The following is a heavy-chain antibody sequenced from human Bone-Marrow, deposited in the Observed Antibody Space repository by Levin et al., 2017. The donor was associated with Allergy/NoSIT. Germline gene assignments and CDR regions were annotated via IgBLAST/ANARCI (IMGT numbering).Heavy chain of an antibody. J-gene: IGHJ4*02. V-gene: IGHV1-69*02. CDR2: IIPILGIA. D-gene: IGHD3-16*02. CDR3: ATTYYDYVWGSYRYTDYFDY. CDR1: GGTFSSYT. Sequence: SVKVSCKASGGTFSSYTISWVRQAPGQGLEWMGRIIPILGIANYAQKFQGRVTITADKSTSTAYMELSSLRSEDTAVYYCATTYYDYVWGSYRYTDYFDYWGQGTLVTVSS.